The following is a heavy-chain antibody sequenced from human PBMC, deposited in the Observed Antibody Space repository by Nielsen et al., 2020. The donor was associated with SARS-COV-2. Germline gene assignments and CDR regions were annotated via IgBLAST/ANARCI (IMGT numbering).Heavy chain of an antibody. D-gene: IGHD6-13*01. CDR2: INQDGSEK. J-gene: IGHJ4*02. CDR3: AREEEGIDY. Sequence: GGSLRLSCAASGFTFKNYAMSWVRQAPGKGLEWVANINQDGSEKYYVDSVKGRFTISRDTAKNSLYLQMNSLRAEDTAMYYCAREEEGIDYWGQGTLVTVSS. CDR1: GFTFKNYA. V-gene: IGHV3-7*01.